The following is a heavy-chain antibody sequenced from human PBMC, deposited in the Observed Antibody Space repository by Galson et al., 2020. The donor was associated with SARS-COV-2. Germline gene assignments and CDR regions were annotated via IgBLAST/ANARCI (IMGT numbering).Heavy chain of an antibody. V-gene: IGHV5-51*01. D-gene: IGHD6-19*01. CDR1: GYSFTSYW. J-gene: IGHJ6*03. CDR3: ARISSGWQYYYYYYMDV. Sequence: GESLKISCKGSGYSFTSYWIGWVRQMPGKGLEWMGIIYPGDSDTRYSPSFQGQVTIPADKSISTAYLQWSSLKASDTAMYYCARISSGWQYYYYYYMDVWGKGTTVTVSS. CDR2: IYPGDSDT.